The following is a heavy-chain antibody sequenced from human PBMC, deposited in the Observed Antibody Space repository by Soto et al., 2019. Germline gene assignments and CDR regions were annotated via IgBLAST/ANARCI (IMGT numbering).Heavy chain of an antibody. V-gene: IGHV3-30-3*01. CDR1: GFTFSSYA. CDR3: ARGYQVGAWGAPKRYCSGGSCYPPHW. D-gene: IGHD2-15*01. J-gene: IGHJ3*01. Sequence: PWGSLRLSCAASGFTFSSYAMHWVRQAPGKGLEWVAVISYDGSNKYYADSVKGRFTISRDNSKNTLYLQMNSLRAEDTAVYYCARGYQVGAWGAPKRYCSGGSCYPPHWWGQGTMVTVSS. CDR2: ISYDGSNK.